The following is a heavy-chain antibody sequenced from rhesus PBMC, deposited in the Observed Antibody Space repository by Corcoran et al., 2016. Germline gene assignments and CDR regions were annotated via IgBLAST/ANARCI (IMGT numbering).Heavy chain of an antibody. CDR1: GGSISSSY. J-gene: IGHJ4*01. CDR2: IYGSGSST. D-gene: IGHD3S6*01. V-gene: IGHV4-169*01. Sequence: QLQLQESGPGLVKPSETLSVTCAVSGGSISSSYWSWIRQAPGKGLEWIGYIYGSGSSTNYNPSLKSRVTLSVDTSKNQLSLKLSSVTTADTAVYYCTTAEGRSSDYWGQGVLVTVSS. CDR3: TTAEGRSSDY.